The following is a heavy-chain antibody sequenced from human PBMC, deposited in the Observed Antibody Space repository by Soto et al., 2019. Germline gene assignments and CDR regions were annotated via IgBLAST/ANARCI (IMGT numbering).Heavy chain of an antibody. D-gene: IGHD3-22*01. Sequence: SVKVSCKASGGTFSSYAISWVRQAPGQGLEWMGGIIPIFGTANYAQKFQGRVTITADESTSTAYMGLSSLRSEDTAVYYCARDYDSSGYPLQGFDPWGQGTLVTVSS. V-gene: IGHV1-69*13. J-gene: IGHJ5*02. CDR2: IIPIFGTA. CDR3: ARDYDSSGYPLQGFDP. CDR1: GGTFSSYA.